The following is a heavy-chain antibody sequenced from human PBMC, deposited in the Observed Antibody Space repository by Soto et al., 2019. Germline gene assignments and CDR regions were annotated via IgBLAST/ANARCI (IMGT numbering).Heavy chain of an antibody. CDR3: ARQGVDTSYYCGMDV. D-gene: IGHD5-18*01. Sequence: DSVKVSCKASGYTFTRSGISWVRQAPGQGLEWMGWISTYNGDTNYAQTFQGRVTMTTDTSTSTVHMEVRSLRSDDTAVYYCARQGVDTSYYCGMDVWGNGTPVTVSS. V-gene: IGHV1-18*01. CDR2: ISTYNGDT. J-gene: IGHJ6*04. CDR1: GYTFTRSG.